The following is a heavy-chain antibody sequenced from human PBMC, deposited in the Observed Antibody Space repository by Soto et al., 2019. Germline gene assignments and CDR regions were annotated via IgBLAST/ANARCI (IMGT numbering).Heavy chain of an antibody. V-gene: IGHV1-18*04. CDR2: ISAYNGNT. CDR3: ARTSIDNWFDP. Sequence: DSLKVSCKASGYTFTSYGISWVRQAPGQGLEWMGWISAYNGNTNYAQKLQGRVTMTTDTSTSTAYMELRSLRSDDTAVYYCARTSIDNWFDPWGQGTLVTVSS. J-gene: IGHJ5*02. D-gene: IGHD6-6*01. CDR1: GYTFTSYG.